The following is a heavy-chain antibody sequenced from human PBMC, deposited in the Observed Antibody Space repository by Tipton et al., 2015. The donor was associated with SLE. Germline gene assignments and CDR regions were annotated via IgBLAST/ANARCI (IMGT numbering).Heavy chain of an antibody. CDR2: TYYSGST. CDR3: ARSAGYCSGGTCYGSYGFDS. J-gene: IGHJ5*01. Sequence: TLSLTCTVSGGSISSSTYYWGWIRQAPGKGLEWIGFTYYSGSTSYSPSLKSRVSMSVDTSRKQFSLRLRSVTAADSAVYYCARSAGYCSGGTCYGSYGFDSWGQGTLVTVSS. CDR1: GGSISSSTYY. D-gene: IGHD2-15*01. V-gene: IGHV4-61*05.